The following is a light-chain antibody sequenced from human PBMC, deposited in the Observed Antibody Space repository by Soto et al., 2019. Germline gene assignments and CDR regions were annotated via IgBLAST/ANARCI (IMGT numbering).Light chain of an antibody. J-gene: IGKJ5*01. V-gene: IGKV3-11*01. CDR3: QQRSNWPPIP. CDR2: DAS. Sequence: EIVLTQSPATLSLSPGERATLSCRASQSVSSCLAWYQQKPGQAPRLLIYDASNRATGIPARFSGSESGTDFTLTISSLEPEDFAVYYCQQRSNWPPIPFGQGTRLEIK. CDR1: QSVSSC.